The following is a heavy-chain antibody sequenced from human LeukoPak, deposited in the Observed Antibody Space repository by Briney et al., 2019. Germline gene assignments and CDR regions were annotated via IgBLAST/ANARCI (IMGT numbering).Heavy chain of an antibody. CDR2: ISSSSSYI. V-gene: IGHV3-21*01. J-gene: IGHJ4*02. D-gene: IGHD3-16*01. CDR3: ARGGPHDPHDY. CDR1: GFTFSSYS. Sequence: GGSLRLSCAASGFTFSSYSMNWVRQAPGKGLEWVSSISSSSSYICCADSVKGRFTISRDNAKNSLYLQMNSLRAEDTAVYYCARGGPHDPHDYWGQGTLVTVSS.